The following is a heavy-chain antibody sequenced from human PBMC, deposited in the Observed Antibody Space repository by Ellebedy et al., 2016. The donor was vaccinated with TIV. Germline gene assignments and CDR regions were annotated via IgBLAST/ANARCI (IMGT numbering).Heavy chain of an antibody. Sequence: AASVKVSCKASGYTFTNYDIHWVRQATGQGLEWMGWMSPNSDITIYAQKFQGRVTMTRDTSTSTAYMELSSLRSEDTAVYYCARPRSQYYDSSGYDQWGQGTLVTVSS. CDR1: GYTFTNYD. D-gene: IGHD3-22*01. CDR3: ARPRSQYYDSSGYDQ. V-gene: IGHV1-8*01. CDR2: MSPNSDIT. J-gene: IGHJ4*02.